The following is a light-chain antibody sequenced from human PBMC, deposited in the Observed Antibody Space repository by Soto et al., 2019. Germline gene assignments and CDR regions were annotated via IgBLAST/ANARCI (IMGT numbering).Light chain of an antibody. CDR3: QQRHSWPLT. CDR2: DAS. V-gene: IGKV3-11*01. Sequence: EIVLTQAPGTLSLSPGERATLSCRASQNINRYLAWYAQKPGQAPRLLIYDASNSATGIPARFSGSGSETDFTLPISSLEPEDFAVYYCQQRHSWPLTFGGGTKVEI. J-gene: IGKJ4*01. CDR1: QNINRY.